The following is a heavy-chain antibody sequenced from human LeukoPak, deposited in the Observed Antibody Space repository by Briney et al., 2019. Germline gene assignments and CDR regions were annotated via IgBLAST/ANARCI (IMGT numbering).Heavy chain of an antibody. CDR2: ISGSGGST. CDR3: AKDGVWGSYRPPGFNAFDI. D-gene: IGHD3-16*02. CDR1: GFTFSSYA. V-gene: IGHV3-23*01. Sequence: GGSLRLSCAASGFTFSSYAMSWVRQAPGKGLEWVSAISGSGGSTYYADSVRGRFTISRDSSKNTVYLQMNSLRAEDTAVYYCAKDGVWGSYRPPGFNAFDIWGQGTMVTVSS. J-gene: IGHJ3*02.